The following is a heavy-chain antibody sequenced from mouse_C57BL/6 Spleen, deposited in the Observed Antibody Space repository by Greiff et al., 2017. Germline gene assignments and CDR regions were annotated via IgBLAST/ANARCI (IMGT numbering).Heavy chain of an antibody. V-gene: IGHV1-15*01. J-gene: IGHJ2*01. CDR1: GYTFTDYE. Sequence: QVQLKQSGAELVRPGASVTLSCKASGYTFTDYEMHWVKQTPVHGLEWIGAIDPETGGTAYNQKFKGKAILTADKSSSTAYMELRSLTSEDSAVYYCTSYDPDYWGQGTTLTVSS. CDR2: IDPETGGT. D-gene: IGHD2-3*01. CDR3: TSYDPDY.